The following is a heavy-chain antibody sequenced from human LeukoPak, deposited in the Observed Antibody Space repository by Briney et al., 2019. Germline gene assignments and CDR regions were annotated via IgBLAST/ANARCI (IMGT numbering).Heavy chain of an antibody. CDR1: GFTFSSYW. CDR3: GREADCGADRYSMDY. CDR2: ITSDESNT. V-gene: IGHV3-74*01. J-gene: IGHJ4*02. D-gene: IGHD2-21*02. Sequence: GGSLRLSCAASGFTFSSYWMHWVRQAPGKGLVWVSRITSDESNTRYADSVKGRFTISRDNAKNTLYLQMNSLRVEDTAVYYCGREADCGADRYSMDYWGQGTLVTVSS.